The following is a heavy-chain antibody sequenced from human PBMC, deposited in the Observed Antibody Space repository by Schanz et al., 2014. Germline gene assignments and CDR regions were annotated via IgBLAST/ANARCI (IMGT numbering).Heavy chain of an antibody. CDR3: ARDGRPPFYGSGEHYY. Sequence: QVHLVESGGGVVQPGRSLRLSCAASGFTFSSYGMHWVRQAPGKGLEWVANIGYDGSEKYYVDSVKGRFTISRDNLKNTVYLQMNSLRAGDTAVYYCARDGRPPFYGSGEHYYWGQGTLVTVSS. CDR1: GFTFSSYG. D-gene: IGHD3-10*01. CDR2: IGYDGSEK. V-gene: IGHV3-33*01. J-gene: IGHJ4*02.